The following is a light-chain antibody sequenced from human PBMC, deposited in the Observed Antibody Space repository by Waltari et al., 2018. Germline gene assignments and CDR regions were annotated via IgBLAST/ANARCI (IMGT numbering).Light chain of an antibody. CDR3: QQSYITPYT. Sequence: DIQMTQSPSSLSASVGDRVTITCRASQTMSNYLNWYQHKTGKAPRLLIYDAPSLESGVPSRFIGSGSETEFTLTISSLEPEDFATYYCQQSYITPYTFGQGTNLEIK. CDR2: DAP. CDR1: QTMSNY. J-gene: IGKJ2*01. V-gene: IGKV1-39*01.